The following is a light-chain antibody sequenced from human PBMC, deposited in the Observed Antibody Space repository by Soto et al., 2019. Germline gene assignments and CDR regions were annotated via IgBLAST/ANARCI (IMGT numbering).Light chain of an antibody. V-gene: IGKV1-5*03. Sequence: DMQMTQFPSTLSASVGDRVTLTCRASQSISSWLAWYQQKPGKAPKLLIYKASSLESGVPSRFSGSGSGTEFTLTISSLQPDDFATYYCQQYNSYPITFGQGTRLEI. CDR1: QSISSW. CDR3: QQYNSYPIT. J-gene: IGKJ5*01. CDR2: KAS.